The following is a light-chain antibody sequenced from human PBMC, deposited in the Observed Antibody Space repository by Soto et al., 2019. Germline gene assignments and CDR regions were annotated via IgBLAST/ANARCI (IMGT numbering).Light chain of an antibody. V-gene: IGLV3-21*02. J-gene: IGLJ1*01. CDR1: NIGSKS. CDR3: QVWDSSSDHPYV. Sequence: SYELTQPPSVSVAPGQTARITCGGNNIGSKSVHWYQQKPGQAPVLVAYDVSDRPSGIPERFSGSNSGNTATLTISRVEAGDEADYYCQVWDSSSDHPYVFGTGTKLTVL. CDR2: DVS.